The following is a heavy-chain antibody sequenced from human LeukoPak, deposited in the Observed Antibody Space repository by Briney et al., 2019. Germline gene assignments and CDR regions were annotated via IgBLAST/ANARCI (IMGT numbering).Heavy chain of an antibody. Sequence: ASVEVSCKASGYTFTGCYMHWVRQAPGQGLEWMGIINPSGGSTSYAQKFQGRVTMTRDTSTSTVYMDLSSLRSEDTAMYYCARGYSDYDDFDYWGQGTLVTVSS. CDR2: INPSGGST. V-gene: IGHV1-46*01. CDR3: ARGYSDYDDFDY. J-gene: IGHJ4*02. CDR1: GYTFTGCY. D-gene: IGHD5-12*01.